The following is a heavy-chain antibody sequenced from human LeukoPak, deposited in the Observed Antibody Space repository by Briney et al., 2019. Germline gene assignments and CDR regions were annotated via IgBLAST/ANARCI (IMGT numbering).Heavy chain of an antibody. Sequence: GGSLRLSSAASGFTFSSYGMHWVRQAPGKGLEWVAVISYDGGNKYYADSVKGRFTISRDNAKNTLYLQMNSLRVEDTAVYYCARGDGYAQRDWGQGTLVTVSS. CDR3: ARGDGYAQRD. J-gene: IGHJ4*02. CDR1: GFTFSSYG. CDR2: ISYDGGNK. D-gene: IGHD5-12*01. V-gene: IGHV3-30*03.